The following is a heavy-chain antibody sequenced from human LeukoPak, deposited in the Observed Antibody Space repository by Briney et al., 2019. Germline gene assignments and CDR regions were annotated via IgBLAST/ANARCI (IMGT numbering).Heavy chain of an antibody. Sequence: SEILSLTCTVSGGSISSSSYYWGWIRQPPGKGLEWIGSIYYSGSTYYNPSLKSRVTISVDTSKDQFSLKLSSVTAADTAVYYCARQGVVPAAPDYWGQGTLVTVSS. CDR2: IYYSGST. V-gene: IGHV4-39*01. CDR1: GGSISSSSYY. D-gene: IGHD2-2*01. J-gene: IGHJ4*02. CDR3: ARQGVVPAAPDY.